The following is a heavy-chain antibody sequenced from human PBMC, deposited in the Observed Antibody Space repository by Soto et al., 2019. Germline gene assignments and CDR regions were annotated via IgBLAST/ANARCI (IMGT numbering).Heavy chain of an antibody. CDR3: ARGGVAARTFDY. D-gene: IGHD6-6*01. J-gene: IGHJ4*02. Sequence: ESLKISCRASGYSFTSYWIAWVRQTPGKGLEWMGIIYPDDSDTRYSPSFQGQVTISADKSITTAYLQWSSMKPSDSAIYYCARGGVAARTFDYWGQGTPVTVSS. CDR1: GYSFTSYW. CDR2: IYPDDSDT. V-gene: IGHV5-51*01.